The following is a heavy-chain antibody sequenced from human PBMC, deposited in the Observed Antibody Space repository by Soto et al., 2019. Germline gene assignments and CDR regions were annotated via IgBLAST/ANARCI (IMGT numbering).Heavy chain of an antibody. Sequence: QLQLRESGPGLVKPSETLSLTCTVSGGSIRSSTDYWGWIRQPPGKGLEWIGNVYYTGSTYYNPSLKSRVTISVDTSKNEFSLKLRSVTAADTAVYYCARQIVAVLTATIPGDCWGQGSLVTVSS. D-gene: IGHD2-15*01. CDR3: ARQIVAVLTATIPGDC. CDR1: GGSIRSSTDY. V-gene: IGHV4-39*01. CDR2: VYYTGST. J-gene: IGHJ4*02.